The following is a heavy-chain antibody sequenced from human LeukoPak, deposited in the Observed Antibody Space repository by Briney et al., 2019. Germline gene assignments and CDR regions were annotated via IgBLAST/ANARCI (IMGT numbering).Heavy chain of an antibody. CDR1: GGSFSGYY. CDR2: ISYDGSNK. V-gene: IGHV3-30*03. D-gene: IGHD1-26*01. J-gene: IGHJ3*02. Sequence: LSLTCAVYGGSFSGYYWSWIRQAPGKGLEWVAVISYDGSNKYYADSVKGRFTISRDNSKNTLYLQMNSLRAEDTAVYYCARPTGSREHAFDIWGQGTMVTVSS. CDR3: ARPTGSREHAFDI.